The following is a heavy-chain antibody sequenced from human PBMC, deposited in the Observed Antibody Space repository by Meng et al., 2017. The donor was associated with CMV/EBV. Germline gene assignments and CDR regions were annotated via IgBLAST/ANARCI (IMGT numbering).Heavy chain of an antibody. CDR2: IYYSGST. Sequence: SETLSLTCTVSGGSISSYYWSWIRQPPGKGLEWIGYIYYSGSTNYNPSLKSRVTISVDTSKNQFSLKLSSVTAADTAVYYCARDNSYGLSYYYGMDVWGQGTTVTVSS. V-gene: IGHV4-59*01. CDR1: GGSISSYY. CDR3: ARDNSYGLSYYYGMDV. D-gene: IGHD5-18*01. J-gene: IGHJ6*02.